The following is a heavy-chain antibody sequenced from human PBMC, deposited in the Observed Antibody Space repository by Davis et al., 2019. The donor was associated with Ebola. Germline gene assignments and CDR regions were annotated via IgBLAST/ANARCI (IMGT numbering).Heavy chain of an antibody. CDR3: ASLMLHLSIAAAVTSGAYYYGMDV. Sequence: PAGSLRLSCAVSGFTFSSYRMHCVRQDPGTGLEWVSAISGSGGSTYYADSVKGRFTISRDNSTNTLYLQMNSLRSEDTAVYYCASLMLHLSIAAAVTSGAYYYGMDVWGKGTTVTVSS. CDR2: ISGSGGST. J-gene: IGHJ6*04. CDR1: GFTFSSYR. V-gene: IGHV3-23*01. D-gene: IGHD6-13*01.